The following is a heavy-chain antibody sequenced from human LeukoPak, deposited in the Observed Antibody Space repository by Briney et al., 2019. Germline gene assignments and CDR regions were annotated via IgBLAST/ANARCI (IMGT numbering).Heavy chain of an antibody. CDR2: IYYSGST. V-gene: IGHV4-59*01. J-gene: IGHJ4*02. D-gene: IGHD3-16*02. Sequence: SETLSLTCTVSGGSIGSYYWSWIRQPPGKGLEWIGYIYYSGSTNYNPSLKSRVTISVDTSKNQFSLKLSSVTAADTAVYYCAREYYDYVWGSYRAFDYWGQGTLVTVSS. CDR3: AREYYDYVWGSYRAFDY. CDR1: GGSIGSYY.